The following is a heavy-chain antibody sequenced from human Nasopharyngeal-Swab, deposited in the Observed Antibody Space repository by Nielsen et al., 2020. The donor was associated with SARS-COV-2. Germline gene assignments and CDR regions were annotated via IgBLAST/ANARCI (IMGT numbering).Heavy chain of an antibody. CDR3: ARDQGGNMVRGVIIKPFDY. J-gene: IGHJ4*02. CDR2: IYYSGST. Sequence: SETLSLTCTVSGGSISSSSYYWGWIRQPPGKGLEWIGSIYYSGSTYYNPSLKSRVTISVDTSKNQFFLKLSSVTAAETGVYYCARDQGGNMVRGVIIKPFDYWGQGTLVTVSS. V-gene: IGHV4-39*07. CDR1: GGSISSSSYY. D-gene: IGHD3-10*01.